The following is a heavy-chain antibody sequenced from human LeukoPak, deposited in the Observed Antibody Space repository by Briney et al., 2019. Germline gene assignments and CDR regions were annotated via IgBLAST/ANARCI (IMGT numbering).Heavy chain of an antibody. V-gene: IGHV4-4*02. D-gene: IGHD6-13*01. CDR2: IYHSGST. Sequence: SGTLSLTCAVSGGSISSSDWWTWVRQPPGEGLEWIGEIYHSGSTKYNPSLKSRVTISVDTSKNQFSLKVSSVTAADTSVYYCARGYISSWAYFDYWGQGTLVTVSS. CDR3: ARGYISSWAYFDY. J-gene: IGHJ4*02. CDR1: GGSISSSDW.